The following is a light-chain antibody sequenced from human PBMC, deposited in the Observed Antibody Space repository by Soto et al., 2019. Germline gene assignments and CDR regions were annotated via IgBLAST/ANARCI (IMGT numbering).Light chain of an antibody. V-gene: IGKV1-6*02. CDR3: IQDYNYPLT. CDR1: QSIRKY. Sequence: IQMTQSPSSLSASVGDRVIITCRASQSIRKYLNWYQHKPGKAPNLLIYTASTLQSGVPSRFSGSGSGTDFTLTISSLQPEDFATYYCIQDYNYPLTFGGGTKVDIK. CDR2: TAS. J-gene: IGKJ4*01.